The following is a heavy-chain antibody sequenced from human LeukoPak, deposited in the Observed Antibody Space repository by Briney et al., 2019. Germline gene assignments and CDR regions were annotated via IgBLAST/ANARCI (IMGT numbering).Heavy chain of an antibody. Sequence: PGRSLRLSCAASGFTFSSYGMHWVRQAPGKGLEWVAVIWYDGSNKYYAYSVKGRFTISRGNSKNTLYLQMNSLRAEDTAVYYCAKGSLVGATTPFDYWGQGTLVTVSS. CDR3: AKGSLVGATTPFDY. J-gene: IGHJ4*02. D-gene: IGHD1-26*01. CDR1: GFTFSSYG. V-gene: IGHV3-33*06. CDR2: IWYDGSNK.